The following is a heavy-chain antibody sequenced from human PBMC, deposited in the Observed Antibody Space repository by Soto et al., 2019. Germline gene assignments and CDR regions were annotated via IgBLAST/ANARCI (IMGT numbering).Heavy chain of an antibody. J-gene: IGHJ6*02. D-gene: IGHD1-26*01. CDR3: AREELNYYYAMDV. CDR2: IYSGGST. V-gene: IGHV3-66*01. CDR1: GFTVSSSY. Sequence: EVQLVESGGGLVQPGGSLRLSCAVSGFTVSSSYLSWVRQAPGKGLQWVSVIYSGGSTYYADSVKDRFTISRDNSKNTLYLQMNSLRAEDTAVYYCAREELNYYYAMDVWGQGTTVTVSS.